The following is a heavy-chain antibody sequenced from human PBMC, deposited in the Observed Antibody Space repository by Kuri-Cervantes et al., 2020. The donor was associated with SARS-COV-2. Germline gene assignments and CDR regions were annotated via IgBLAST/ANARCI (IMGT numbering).Heavy chain of an antibody. D-gene: IGHD3-22*01. V-gene: IGHV4-59*12. J-gene: IGHJ5*02. Sequence: SETLSLTCTVSGGSISSYYWSWIRQPPGKGLEWIGYIYYSGSTNYNPSLKSRVTISVDTSKNQFSLKLSSVTAADTAVYYCASSANSGYYDFWFDPWGQGDLVTVSS. CDR2: IYYSGST. CDR1: GGSISSYY. CDR3: ASSANSGYYDFWFDP.